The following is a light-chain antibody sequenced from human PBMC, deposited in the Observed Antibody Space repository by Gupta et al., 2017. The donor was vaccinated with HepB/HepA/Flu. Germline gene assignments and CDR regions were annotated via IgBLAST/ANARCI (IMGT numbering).Light chain of an antibody. Sequence: QSALTQPASVSGSPGQSITISCTGSSSDIGNYDYVSWYQQHPGTAPKLVIFDVYDRPSGVSNRFSGSKSGNTASLTVSGLQAEDEATYFCCSFTTSSTGVFGGGTEVTVL. CDR1: SSDIGNYDY. CDR3: CSFTTSSTGV. CDR2: DVY. J-gene: IGLJ3*02. V-gene: IGLV2-14*03.